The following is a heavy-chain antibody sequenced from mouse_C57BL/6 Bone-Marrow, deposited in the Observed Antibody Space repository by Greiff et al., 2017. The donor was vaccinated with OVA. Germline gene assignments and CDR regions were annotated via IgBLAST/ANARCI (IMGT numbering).Heavy chain of an antibody. CDR3: ARFGWLLSAMDY. CDR1: GYAFSSYW. V-gene: IGHV1-80*01. CDR2: IYPGDGDT. D-gene: IGHD2-3*01. J-gene: IGHJ4*01. Sequence: QVQLQQSGAELVKPGASVKISCKASGYAFSSYWMNWVKQRPGKGLEWIGQIYPGDGDTNYNGKFKGKATLTADKSSSTAYMQLSSLTSEDSAVYFCARFGWLLSAMDYWGQGTSVTVSS.